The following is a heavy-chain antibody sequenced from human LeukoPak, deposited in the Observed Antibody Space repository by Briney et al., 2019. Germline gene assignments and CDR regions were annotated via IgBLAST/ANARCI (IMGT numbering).Heavy chain of an antibody. Sequence: SETLSLTCTVSGGSISSSSYYWGWTRQPPGKGLEWIGSIYYSGSTYYNPSLKSRVTISVDTSKNQFSLKLSSVTAADTAVYYCARHLGSSWNDAFDIWGQGTMVTVSS. CDR2: IYYSGST. V-gene: IGHV4-39*01. D-gene: IGHD6-13*01. CDR3: ARHLGSSWNDAFDI. CDR1: GGSISSSSYY. J-gene: IGHJ3*02.